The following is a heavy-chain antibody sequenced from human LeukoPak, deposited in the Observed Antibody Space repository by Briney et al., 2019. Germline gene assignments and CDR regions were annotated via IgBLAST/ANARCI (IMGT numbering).Heavy chain of an antibody. Sequence: PSETLSLTCTVSGGSISSGDYYWSSIRQPPGKGLEWIGYIYYSGSTYYNPSLKSRVTISVDTSKNQFSLKLSSVTAADTAVYYCARGGYDPYYYYYYMDVWGKGTTVTVSS. CDR2: IYYSGST. CDR3: ARGGYDPYYYYYYMDV. J-gene: IGHJ6*03. D-gene: IGHD5-12*01. CDR1: GGSISSGDYY. V-gene: IGHV4-30-4*08.